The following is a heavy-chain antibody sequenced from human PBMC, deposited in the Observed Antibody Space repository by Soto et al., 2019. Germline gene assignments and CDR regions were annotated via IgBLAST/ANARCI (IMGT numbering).Heavy chain of an antibody. CDR1: GFSLSTSGVG. J-gene: IGHJ4*02. CDR2: IYWDDDK. V-gene: IGHV2-5*02. D-gene: IGHD2-15*01. CDR3: ALAGYCSGGSCYPRRVFDY. Sequence: SGPTLVNPTQTLTLTCTFSGFSLSTSGVGVGWIRQPPGKALEWLALIYWDDDKRYSPSLKSRLTITKDTSKNQVVLTMTNMDPVDTATYYCALAGYCSGGSCYPRRVFDYWGQGTLVTVS.